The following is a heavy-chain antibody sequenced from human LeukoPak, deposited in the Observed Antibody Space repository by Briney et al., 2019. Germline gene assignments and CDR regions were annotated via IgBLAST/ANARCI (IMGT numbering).Heavy chain of an antibody. V-gene: IGHV3-30-3*01. CDR1: GFTFSSYA. CDR3: ARDGSDYYGSGSKLY. Sequence: GGSLRLSCAASGFTFSSYAMHWVRQAPGKGLEWVAVISYDGSTKYYADSVKGRFTISRDNSKNTLYLQMNSLRAEDTAVYYCARDGSDYYGSGSKLYWGGGTLVTVSS. CDR2: ISYDGSTK. J-gene: IGHJ4*02. D-gene: IGHD3-10*01.